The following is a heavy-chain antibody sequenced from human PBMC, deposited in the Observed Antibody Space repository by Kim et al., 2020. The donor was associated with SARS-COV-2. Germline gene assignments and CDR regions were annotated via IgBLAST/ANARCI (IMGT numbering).Heavy chain of an antibody. J-gene: IGHJ5*02. Sequence: VQGGFTISRDNSKNTLYLQMKSLGAEETAVYYCAKHGDIVVVPAAPNWFDPWGQGTLVTVSS. CDR3: AKHGDIVVVPAAPNWFDP. D-gene: IGHD2-2*01. V-gene: IGHV3-30*02.